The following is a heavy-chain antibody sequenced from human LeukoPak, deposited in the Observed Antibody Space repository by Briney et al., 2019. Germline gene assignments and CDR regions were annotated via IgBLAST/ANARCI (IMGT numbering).Heavy chain of an antibody. V-gene: IGHV3-33*01. Sequence: PGRSLRLSCEASGFNFSTSMHWVRQAPGKGLEWVALIWFDGSNKHYADSVKGRFTVSRDNSKNTMCLQMNSLRAEDTAVYYCARVESYYGSAYRLLDLWGRGTLVTVSS. CDR1: GFNFSTS. CDR3: ARVESYYGSAYRLLDL. CDR2: IWFDGSNK. J-gene: IGHJ2*01. D-gene: IGHD3-10*01.